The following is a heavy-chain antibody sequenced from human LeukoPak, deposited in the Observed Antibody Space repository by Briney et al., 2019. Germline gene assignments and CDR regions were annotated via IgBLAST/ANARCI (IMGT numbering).Heavy chain of an antibody. CDR1: GYTFTSYG. Sequence: ASVRVSCKASGYTFTSYGISWVRQAPGQGLEWMGWISAYNGNTNYAQKLQGRVTMTTDTSTSTAYMELRSLRSDDTAVYYCASWGYSYGSEGWFDPWGQGTLVTVSS. J-gene: IGHJ5*02. CDR2: ISAYNGNT. CDR3: ASWGYSYGSEGWFDP. D-gene: IGHD5-18*01. V-gene: IGHV1-18*01.